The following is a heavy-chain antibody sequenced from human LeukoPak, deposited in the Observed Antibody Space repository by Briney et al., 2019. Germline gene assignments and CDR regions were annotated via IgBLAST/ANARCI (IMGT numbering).Heavy chain of an antibody. J-gene: IGHJ4*02. D-gene: IGHD4-17*01. CDR1: GFTFNYAW. V-gene: IGHV3-15*01. Sequence: GGSLRLSCAASGFTFNYAWMTWVRQAPGKGLEWVGHIKNKIDGGTTDYAAPVKGRFTISRDDSKDTLYLQMNSLKTEDTAVYYCMHGASDYWGQGTLVTVSS. CDR3: MHGASDY. CDR2: IKNKIDGGTT.